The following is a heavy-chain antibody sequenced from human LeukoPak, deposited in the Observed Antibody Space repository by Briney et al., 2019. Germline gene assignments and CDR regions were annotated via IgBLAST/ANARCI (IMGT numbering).Heavy chain of an antibody. CDR2: IYTSGST. D-gene: IGHD3-9*01. CDR3: AREIPYDILTGYYKRDYYFDY. Sequence: PLETLSLTCTVSGGSFSDYYWSWIRQPAGKGLEWIGRIYTSGSTNYNPSLKSRVTMSLDMSKNQFSLKLNSVTAADTAVYYCAREIPYDILTGYYKRDYYFDYWGQGTLVTVSS. CDR1: GGSFSDYY. J-gene: IGHJ4*02. V-gene: IGHV4-4*07.